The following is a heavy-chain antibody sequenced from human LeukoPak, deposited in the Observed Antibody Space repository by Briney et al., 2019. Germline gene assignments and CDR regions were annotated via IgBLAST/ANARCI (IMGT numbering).Heavy chain of an antibody. J-gene: IGHJ6*02. V-gene: IGHV3-30-3*01. CDR1: GFTFSSYA. CDR2: ISYDGSNK. D-gene: IGHD3-10*01. CDR3: ARDRWFGDDHSYYYYYGMDV. Sequence: GRSLRLSCAASGFTFSSYAMHWVRQAPGKGLEGGAVISYDGSNKYYADSVKGRFTISRDNSKNTLYLQMNSLRAEDTAVYYCARDRWFGDDHSYYYYYGMDVWGQGTTVTVSS.